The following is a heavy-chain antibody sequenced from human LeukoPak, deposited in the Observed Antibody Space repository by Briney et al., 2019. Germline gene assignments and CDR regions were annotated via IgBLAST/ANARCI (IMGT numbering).Heavy chain of an antibody. CDR3: ARGGPDDY. J-gene: IGHJ4*02. CDR1: GFTFSSYA. V-gene: IGHV3-7*04. Sequence: PGGSLRLSCAASGFTFSSYAMHWVRQAPGKGLEWVANIKQDGSEKYYVDSVKGRFTISRDNAKNSLYLQMNSLRAEDTAVYYCARGGPDDYWGQGTLVTVSS. CDR2: IKQDGSEK.